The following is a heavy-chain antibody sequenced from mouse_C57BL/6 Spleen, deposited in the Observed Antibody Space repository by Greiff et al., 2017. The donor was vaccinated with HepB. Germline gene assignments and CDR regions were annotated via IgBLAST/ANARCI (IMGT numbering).Heavy chain of an antibody. D-gene: IGHD1-1*01. CDR3: ARKNYYDSGYLYFDV. V-gene: IGHV1-69*01. CDR1: GYTFTSYW. J-gene: IGHJ1*03. CDR2: IDPSDSYT. Sequence: VQLQQPGAELVMPGASVKLSCKASGYTFTSYWMHWVKQRPGQGLEWIGEIDPSDSYTNYNQKFKGKSTLTVDKSSSTAYMQLSSLTSEDSAVYYYARKNYYDSGYLYFDVWGTGTTVTVSS.